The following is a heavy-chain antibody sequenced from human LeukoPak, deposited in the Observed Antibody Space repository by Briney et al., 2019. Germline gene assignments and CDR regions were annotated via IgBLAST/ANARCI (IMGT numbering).Heavy chain of an antibody. CDR1: GYTFTNHG. CDR2: ISGYNGNT. Sequence: ASVKVSCKASGYTFTNHGINWVRQVPGQGLEWMGWISGYNGNTLYAQKFQGRVTMTTDTSTSTAYIEVRSLRSDDTAVYYCARIGCSSTSCYGNSVDPWGQGTLVTVSS. V-gene: IGHV1-18*01. CDR3: ARIGCSSTSCYGNSVDP. D-gene: IGHD2-2*01. J-gene: IGHJ5*02.